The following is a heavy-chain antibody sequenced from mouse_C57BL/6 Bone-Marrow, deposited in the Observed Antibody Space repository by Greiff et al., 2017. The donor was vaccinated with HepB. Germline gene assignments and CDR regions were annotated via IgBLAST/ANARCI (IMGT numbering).Heavy chain of an antibody. V-gene: IGHV14-1*01. CDR1: GFNIKDYY. Sequence: VQLQQSGAELVRPGASVKLSCTASGFNIKDYYMHWVKQRPEQGLEWIGRIDPEDGDTEYAPKFQGKATMTADTSSNPAYMQLSSLTSEDTAVYYWTRRVGGYDYDERYFDVWGTGTTVTVSS. CDR2: IDPEDGDT. J-gene: IGHJ1*03. D-gene: IGHD2-4*01. CDR3: TRRVGGYDYDERYFDV.